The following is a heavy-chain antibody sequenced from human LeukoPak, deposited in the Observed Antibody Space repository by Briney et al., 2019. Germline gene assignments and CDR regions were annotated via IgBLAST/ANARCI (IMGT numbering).Heavy chain of an antibody. CDR3: ARVGIAARPGYMDV. CDR2: IYYSGST. Sequence: SETMSLTCTVSGGSISSYSWSWIRQPPGKGLEWIGYIYYSGSTNYNPSLESRVTISVDTSKNQFSLKLSSVTAADTAVYYCARVGIAARPGYMDVWGKGTTVTVSS. V-gene: IGHV4-59*01. J-gene: IGHJ6*03. CDR1: GGSISSYS. D-gene: IGHD6-6*01.